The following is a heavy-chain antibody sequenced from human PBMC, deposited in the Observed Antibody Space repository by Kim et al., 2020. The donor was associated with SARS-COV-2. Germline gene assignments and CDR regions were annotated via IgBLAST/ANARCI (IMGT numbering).Heavy chain of an antibody. CDR3: TSPGMDGGPYYYY. V-gene: IGHV3-73*01. CDR2: IRSKTNTYAT. J-gene: IGHJ4*02. D-gene: IGHD3-16*01. Sequence: GGSLRLSCTTSGFPFSGSSLHWVRQASGKGLEWVGRIRSKTNTYATAYAASVTGRFTIARDDSKNTAYLQMHSLKTEDTAMYYCTSPGMDGGPYYYYWGQGTLVTVSS. CDR1: GFPFSGSS.